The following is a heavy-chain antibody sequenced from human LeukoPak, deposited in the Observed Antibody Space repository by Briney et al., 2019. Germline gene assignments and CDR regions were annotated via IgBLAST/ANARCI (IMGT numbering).Heavy chain of an antibody. Sequence: ASVKVSCKASGYTFTSYDINWVRQATGQGLEWMGWMNPNSGNTGYAQKFQGRVTMTRNTSISTAYMELSSLRSEDTAVYYRARVEDYGDFADYWGQGTLVTVSS. V-gene: IGHV1-8*01. J-gene: IGHJ4*02. CDR1: GYTFTSYD. CDR3: ARVEDYGDFADY. D-gene: IGHD4-17*01. CDR2: MNPNSGNT.